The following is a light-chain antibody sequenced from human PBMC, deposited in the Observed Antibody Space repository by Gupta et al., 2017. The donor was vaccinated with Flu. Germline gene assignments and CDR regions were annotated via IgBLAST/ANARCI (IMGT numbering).Light chain of an antibody. J-gene: IGLJ2*01. CDR2: KDS. CDR1: ALPKQF. V-gene: IGLV3-25*03. CDR3: QSADITETYVV. Sequence: SPELTQPPSLSVSPGQTARITCSGDALPKQFVYWYQQKSGQAPVLVIYKDSERPTGIPERFSGSTSGTTVTLTISGVQAEDEADYYCQSADITETYVVFGGGTKVTVL.